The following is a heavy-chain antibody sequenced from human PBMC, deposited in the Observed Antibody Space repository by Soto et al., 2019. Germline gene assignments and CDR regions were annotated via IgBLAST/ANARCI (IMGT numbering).Heavy chain of an antibody. V-gene: IGHV4-59*01. Sequence: SETLSLTCTVSGGSISSYYWSWIRQPPGKGLEWIGYIYYSGSTNYNPSLKSRVTISVDTSKNQFSLKLSSVTAADTAVYYCARVYDFWSGSFDYWGQGTLVTVSS. D-gene: IGHD3-3*01. CDR1: GGSISSYY. J-gene: IGHJ4*02. CDR2: IYYSGST. CDR3: ARVYDFWSGSFDY.